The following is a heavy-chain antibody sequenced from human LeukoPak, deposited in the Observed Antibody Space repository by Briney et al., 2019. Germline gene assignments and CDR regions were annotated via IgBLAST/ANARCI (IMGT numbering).Heavy chain of an antibody. J-gene: IGHJ4*02. Sequence: GGSLRLSCAASGFTFSKYWMSWVRQAPGKGLEWVANIKQDGSEQYYVDSVKGRFTISKDNAKNSLALQMNSLRAEDTAVYYCARGPIAAGDYWGQGTLVTVSS. V-gene: IGHV3-7*01. CDR3: ARGPIAAGDY. CDR2: IKQDGSEQ. D-gene: IGHD6-13*01. CDR1: GFTFSKYW.